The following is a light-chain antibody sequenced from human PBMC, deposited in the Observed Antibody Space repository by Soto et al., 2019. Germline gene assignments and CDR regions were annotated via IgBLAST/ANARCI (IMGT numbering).Light chain of an antibody. CDR1: QSVSSSF. CDR2: GAS. CDR3: QQYDSSPWT. Sequence: EIVLTQSPGTLSLSPGERATLSCRASQSVSSSFLGWYQQKPGQAPRLLMYGASSRATGIPDRFSGSGSGTDFTITISRLEPEDFAVYYCQQYDSSPWTFGPGTKVEIK. J-gene: IGKJ1*01. V-gene: IGKV3-20*01.